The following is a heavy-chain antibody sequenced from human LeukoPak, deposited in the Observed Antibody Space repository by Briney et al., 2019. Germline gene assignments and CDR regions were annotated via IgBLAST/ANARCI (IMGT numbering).Heavy chain of an antibody. CDR3: ARWASAGGYDAFDI. Sequence: SETLSLTCTVSGGSISSSSYYWGWIRQPPGKGLEWIGSIYYSGSTYYNPSLKSRVTISVDTSKNQFSLKLSSVTAADTAVYYCARWASAGGYDAFDIWGQGTMVTVSS. D-gene: IGHD3-16*01. CDR2: IYYSGST. J-gene: IGHJ3*02. CDR1: GGSISSSSYY. V-gene: IGHV4-39*07.